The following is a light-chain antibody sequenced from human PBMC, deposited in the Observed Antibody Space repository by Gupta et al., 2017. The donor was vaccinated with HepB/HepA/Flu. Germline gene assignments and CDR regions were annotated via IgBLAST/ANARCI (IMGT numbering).Light chain of an antibody. CDR2: KDS. CDR1: ALPKQY. J-gene: IGLJ2*01. CDR3: QSADSSGTYVV. Sequence: SSELPHPPSVSVSPGQTARITCSGDALPKQYAYWYQQKPGQAPVLVIYKDSERPSGIPERFSGSSAGTTATWTISGVQAEEEADYYCQSADSSGTYVVFGGGTKLTVL. V-gene: IGLV3-25*02.